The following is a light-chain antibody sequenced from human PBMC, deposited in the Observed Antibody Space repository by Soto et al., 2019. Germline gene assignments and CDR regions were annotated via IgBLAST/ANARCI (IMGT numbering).Light chain of an antibody. Sequence: EVGMTQSPATLSVSPGERATLSCRASQTVSRNLAWYQQRPGQAPRLLIYDISNRATGVPARFSGSGSETEFTLPTRSLQSADFAVYYCQQRSNWPWITFGQGTRLEIK. CDR3: QQRSNWPWIT. V-gene: IGKV3-15*01. CDR2: DIS. CDR1: QTVSRN. J-gene: IGKJ5*01.